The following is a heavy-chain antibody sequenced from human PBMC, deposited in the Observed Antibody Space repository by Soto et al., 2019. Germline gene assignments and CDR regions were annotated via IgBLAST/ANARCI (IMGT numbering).Heavy chain of an antibody. CDR1: GGSISSYY. CDR3: QRRSCSSASCYMGDH. D-gene: IGHD2-2*02. Sequence: KPSETLSLTCTVSGGSISSYYWSWIRQPPGKGLEWVGYIYFTGSTNYNPSLKSRATISVQTYTNQFSLKLISVTAAATAVYYCQRRSCSSASCYMGDHWGQGTLVTVSS. CDR2: IYFTGST. V-gene: IGHV4-59*01. J-gene: IGHJ4*02.